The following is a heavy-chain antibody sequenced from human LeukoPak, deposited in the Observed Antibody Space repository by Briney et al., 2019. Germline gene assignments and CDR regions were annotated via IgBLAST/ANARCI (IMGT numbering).Heavy chain of an antibody. CDR3: ARVEYPGIAAAGTGY. V-gene: IGHV1-2*02. J-gene: IGHJ4*02. CDR2: INPNSGGT. D-gene: IGHD6-13*01. Sequence: ASVKVSCKASGYTFTGYYMHWVRQAPGQGLEWMGWINPNSGGTNYAQKFQGRVTMTRDTSISTAYKELSRLRSDDTAVYYCARVEYPGIAAAGTGYWGQGTLVTVSS. CDR1: GYTFTGYY.